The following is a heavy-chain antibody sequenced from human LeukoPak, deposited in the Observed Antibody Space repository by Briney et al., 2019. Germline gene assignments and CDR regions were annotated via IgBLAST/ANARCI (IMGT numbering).Heavy chain of an antibody. D-gene: IGHD1-1*01. J-gene: IGHJ4*02. Sequence: PGGSLRLSCAASGFSFSDHYMDWVRQAPGKGLEWVGLTKIKTDDGTPDYAALVKGRFTISRDDSKNTVYLEMNSLETEDTAVYYCISGGGTADYWGQGTLVSVSS. V-gene: IGHV3-15*01. CDR2: TKIKTDDGTP. CDR3: ISGGGTADY. CDR1: GFSFSDHY.